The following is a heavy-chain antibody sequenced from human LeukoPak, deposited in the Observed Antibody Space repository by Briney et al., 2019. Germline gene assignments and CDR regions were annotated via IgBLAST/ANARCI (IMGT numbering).Heavy chain of an antibody. Sequence: PSETLSLTCTVSGGSISSGDYYWSWLRQPPGKGLEWIVYIYYSGSTYYNPSLKSRVTISVDTSKNQFSLKLSSVTAADTAVYYCARDRGYDGYYYYGMDVWGQGTTVTVSS. CDR3: ARDRGYDGYYYYGMDV. CDR2: IYYSGST. D-gene: IGHD5-12*01. CDR1: GGSISSGDYY. V-gene: IGHV4-30-4*01. J-gene: IGHJ6*02.